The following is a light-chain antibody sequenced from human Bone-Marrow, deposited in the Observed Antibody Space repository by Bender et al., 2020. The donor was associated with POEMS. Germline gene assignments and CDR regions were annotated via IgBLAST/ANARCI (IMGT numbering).Light chain of an antibody. Sequence: QSVLTQPPSASGTPGQRVTISCSGSSSKFGSYPVNWYQQLPGAAPKLVIFNNSQRPSGVPDRFSGSNSGTSASLAISGLLSVDEADFYCATWYDILNGWVFGGGTKLTVL. CDR1: SSKFGSYP. CDR3: ATWYDILNGWV. CDR2: NNS. J-gene: IGLJ3*02. V-gene: IGLV1-44*01.